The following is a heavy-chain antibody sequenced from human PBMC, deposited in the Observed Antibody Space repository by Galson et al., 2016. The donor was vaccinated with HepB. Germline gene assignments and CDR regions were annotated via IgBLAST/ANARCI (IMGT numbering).Heavy chain of an antibody. CDR3: ARGTTGWPD. V-gene: IGHV4-61*02. CDR2: IHTTGST. CDR1: GTSLGSAINH. J-gene: IGHJ1*01. Sequence: TLSLTCTVSGTSLGSAINHWSWIRQPAGRGLEWIGRIHTTGSTNYNPSLSSRVTISLDTSRNQFSLKLSSLVAADTAVYYCARGTTGWPDWGQGTLVTVSS. D-gene: IGHD1-14*01.